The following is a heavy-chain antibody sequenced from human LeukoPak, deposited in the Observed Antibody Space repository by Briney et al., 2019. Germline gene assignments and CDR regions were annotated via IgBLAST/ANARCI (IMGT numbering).Heavy chain of an antibody. CDR1: GFTFSSYW. J-gene: IGHJ4*02. D-gene: IGHD3-22*01. CDR2: INSDGSST. V-gene: IGHV3-74*01. Sequence: GGSLRLSCAASGFTFSSYWMHWVRQAPGKGLVGVSRINSDGSSTSYADSEKGRFTISRDNAKNTLYLQMNSLRAEDTAVYYCARDSSGYKYYFDYWGQGTLVTVSS. CDR3: ARDSSGYKYYFDY.